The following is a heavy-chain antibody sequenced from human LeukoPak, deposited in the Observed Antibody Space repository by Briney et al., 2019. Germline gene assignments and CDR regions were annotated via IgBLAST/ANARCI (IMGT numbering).Heavy chain of an antibody. V-gene: IGHV1-8*03. CDR2: MNPNSGNT. CDR1: GYTFTSYD. CDR3: ARGGVVNAFDI. D-gene: IGHD2-2*01. J-gene: IGHJ3*02. Sequence: ASVKVSCKASGYTFTSYDINWVRQATGQGLEWMGWMNPNSGNTGYAQKFQGRVTITTNTSISTAYMELSGLRSEDTAVYYCARGGVVNAFDIWGQGTTVTVSS.